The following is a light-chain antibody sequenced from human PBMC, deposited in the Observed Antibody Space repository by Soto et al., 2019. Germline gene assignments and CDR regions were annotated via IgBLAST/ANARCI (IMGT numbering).Light chain of an antibody. J-gene: IGKJ5*01. V-gene: IGKV1-39*01. Sequence: DIQMTQSPSSLSASVGDRVSITCRASQTISTYLNWYQQKPEKAPNLLIYAAFNLQSGIPSRFSGTRSGTDFTLTISSLQPEDFATYYCQQTFITPITFGQGTRLEIK. CDR2: AAF. CDR1: QTISTY. CDR3: QQTFITPIT.